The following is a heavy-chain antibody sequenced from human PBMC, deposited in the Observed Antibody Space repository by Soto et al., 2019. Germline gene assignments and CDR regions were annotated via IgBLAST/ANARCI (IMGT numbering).Heavy chain of an antibody. V-gene: IGHV1-18*04. CDR1: GYTFTSYG. D-gene: IGHD3-10*01. J-gene: IGHJ4*02. CDR3: ARDITPGESAFDFAY. Sequence: QVQLVQSGAEVKKPGASVKVSCKASGYTFTSYGISWVRQAPGQGLEWMGWISAYNGNTNYAQKLQGRVTMTTDTPTSTAYMELRSLRSDDTVVYYCARDITPGESAFDFAYWGQGTLVTVCS. CDR2: ISAYNGNT.